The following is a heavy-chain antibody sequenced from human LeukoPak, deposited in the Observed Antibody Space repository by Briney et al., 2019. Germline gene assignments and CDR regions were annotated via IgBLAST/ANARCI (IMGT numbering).Heavy chain of an antibody. CDR3: ARELSGASGSYYEGFDY. CDR1: GYTFSGQY. J-gene: IGHJ4*02. V-gene: IGHV1-2*02. Sequence: ASVTVSCKASGYTFSGQYMHWVRQAPGQGLEWMGWIHPKSGDTNYAQKFQGRVIMTRDTSISTAHMELSRLTSDDTAVYYCARELSGASGSYYEGFDYWGQGTQVTVSS. CDR2: IHPKSGDT. D-gene: IGHD1-26*01.